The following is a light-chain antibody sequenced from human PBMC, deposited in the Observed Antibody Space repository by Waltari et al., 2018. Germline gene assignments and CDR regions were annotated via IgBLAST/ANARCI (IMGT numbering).Light chain of an antibody. V-gene: IGKV1-5*02. CDR2: DAS. J-gene: IGKJ1*01. CDR1: QSITNW. CDR3: QQYHSSPPT. Sequence: DIQMTQSPSTLSASVGDRVTIICRASQSITNWLAWYQQKPGKAPKFLISDASSLASGVPSRFSGSGPGTEFTLTITSLQPDDFATYYCQQYHSSPPTFGQGTKVEIK.